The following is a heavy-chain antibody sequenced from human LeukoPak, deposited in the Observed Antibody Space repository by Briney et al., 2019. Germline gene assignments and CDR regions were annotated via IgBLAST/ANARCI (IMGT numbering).Heavy chain of an antibody. J-gene: IGHJ5*01. CDR2: MYYGGST. D-gene: IGHD4-17*01. CDR1: GGSISSGGYY. CDR3: ARSPTTVTTNWFDS. Sequence: SETLSLTCTISGGSISSGGYYWSWIRQHPGKGLEWIGYMYYGGSTYYNPSLKSRVTMSTSTSKNQFSLNLSSVTAADTAVYYCARSPTTVTTNWFDSWGQGILVIVSS. V-gene: IGHV4-31*03.